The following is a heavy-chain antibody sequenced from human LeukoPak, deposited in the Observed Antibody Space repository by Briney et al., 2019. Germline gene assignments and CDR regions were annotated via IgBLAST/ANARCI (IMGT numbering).Heavy chain of an antibody. Sequence: SETLSLTCTVSGGSISSYYWSWIRQPPGKGLEWIGYIYYSGSTNYNPSLKSRVTISVDTSKNQFSLKLSSVTAADTAVYYCARSVRGGPGAYFDYWGQGTLVTVSS. CDR1: GGSISSYY. V-gene: IGHV4-59*08. D-gene: IGHD3-10*01. CDR3: ARSVRGGPGAYFDY. CDR2: IYYSGST. J-gene: IGHJ4*02.